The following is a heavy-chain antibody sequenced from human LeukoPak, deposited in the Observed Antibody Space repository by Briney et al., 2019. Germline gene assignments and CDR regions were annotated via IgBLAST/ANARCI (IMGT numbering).Heavy chain of an antibody. Sequence: PSETLSLTCTVSGGSLSSSNYYWDWIRQPPGKGLEWIVNIYYSGSTYYNPFLKSRVSISVDTSRNQFSLKLSSVTAADTAVYYCARSYWAGTTTRGYYYYMDVWGKGTTVTVSS. CDR3: ARSYWAGTTTRGYYYYMDV. D-gene: IGHD1-1*01. CDR1: GGSLSSSNYY. J-gene: IGHJ6*03. V-gene: IGHV4-39*01. CDR2: IYYSGST.